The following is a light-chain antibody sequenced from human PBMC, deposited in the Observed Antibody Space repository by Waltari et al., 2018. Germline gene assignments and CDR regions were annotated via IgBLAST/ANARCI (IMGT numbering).Light chain of an antibody. J-gene: IGLJ2*01. CDR2: GNN. V-gene: IGLV1-40*01. Sequence: QSVLTQPPSVSGAPGQRVTISCTGSSSHIGARDGVHWYQQLPGTAPRLLIYGNNNRPSGVPDRFSGSKSGTSASLAITGLQAEDEADYYCQSYDGSHVVFGGGTKLTVL. CDR1: SSHIGARDG. CDR3: QSYDGSHVV.